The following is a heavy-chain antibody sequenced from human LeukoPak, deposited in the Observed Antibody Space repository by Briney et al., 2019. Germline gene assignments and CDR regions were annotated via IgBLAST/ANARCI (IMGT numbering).Heavy chain of an antibody. Sequence: GASVTVSCTASGYTFTSYGISWVRQAPGQGLEWMGWISAYNGNTNYAQKLQGRVTMTTDTSTSTAYMELRSLRSDDTAVYYCARLRWSGYGSDNWFDPWGQGTLVTVSS. V-gene: IGHV1-18*01. CDR3: ARLRWSGYGSDNWFDP. CDR1: GYTFTSYG. CDR2: ISAYNGNT. D-gene: IGHD3-10*01. J-gene: IGHJ5*02.